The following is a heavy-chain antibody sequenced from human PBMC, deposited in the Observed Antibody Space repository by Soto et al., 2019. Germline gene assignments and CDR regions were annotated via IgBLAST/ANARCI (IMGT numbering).Heavy chain of an antibody. V-gene: IGHV1-2*02. CDR2: INPNSGGT. D-gene: IGHD4-4*01. CDR1: GYTFTGYY. J-gene: IGHJ5*02. Sequence: QVQLVQSGAEVKKPGASVKVSCKASGYTFTGYYMHWVRQAPGQGLEWMGWINPNSGGTNYAQRFQGRVTFTADASTSTVYLELSSLRSEDTAMYYCARDPSTINKLIGVWFDPWGQGTLVTVSS. CDR3: ARDPSTINKLIGVWFDP.